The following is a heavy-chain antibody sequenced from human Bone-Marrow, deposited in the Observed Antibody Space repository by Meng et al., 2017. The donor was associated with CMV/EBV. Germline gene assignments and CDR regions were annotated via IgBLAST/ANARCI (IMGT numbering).Heavy chain of an antibody. V-gene: IGHV3-23*03. J-gene: IGHJ4*02. CDR2: IYSGGSST. CDR1: GFTFSSYA. Sequence: GESLKISCAASGFTFSSYAMSWVRQAPGKGLEWVSVIYSGGSSTYYADSVKGRFTISRDNSKNTVYLQMNSLRAEDTATYYCARRSGYDFGPYDQWGQGTLVTVSS. D-gene: IGHD5-12*01. CDR3: ARRSGYDFGPYDQ.